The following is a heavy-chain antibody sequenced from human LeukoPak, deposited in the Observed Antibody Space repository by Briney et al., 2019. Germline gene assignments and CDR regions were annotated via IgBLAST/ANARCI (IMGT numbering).Heavy chain of an antibody. CDR3: ARDQYDTWSRRGNFDS. V-gene: IGHV3-7*03. CDR2: IKLDGSEK. Sequence: GGSLRLSCVASGFTFGKYWMSWVRQAPGKGLEWVANIKLDGSEKNYVDSVKGRFTISRDNTKNSLYLQMNSLRVEDTAVFYCARDQYDTWSRRGNFDSWGQGTLVIVSS. J-gene: IGHJ4*02. D-gene: IGHD3-3*01. CDR1: GFTFGKYW.